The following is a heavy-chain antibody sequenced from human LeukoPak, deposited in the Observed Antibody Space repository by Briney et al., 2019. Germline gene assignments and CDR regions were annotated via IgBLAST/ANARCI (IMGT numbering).Heavy chain of an antibody. CDR2: ISSSSSYI. CDR1: GFTLSSYS. J-gene: IGHJ4*02. CDR3: AKGHSAHGTGFDY. Sequence: GGSLRLSCAASGFTLSSYSMNWVRQAPGKGLEWVSSISSSSSYIYYADSVKGRFTISRDNAKNSLYLQMNSLRVEDTAVYYCAKGHSAHGTGFDYWGQGTLVIVSS. V-gene: IGHV3-21*04. D-gene: IGHD1-1*01.